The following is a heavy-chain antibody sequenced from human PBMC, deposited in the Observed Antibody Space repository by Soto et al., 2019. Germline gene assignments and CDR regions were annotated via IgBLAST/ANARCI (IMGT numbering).Heavy chain of an antibody. J-gene: IGHJ5*02. CDR3: AKDTVYTVTTFHNFFDL. D-gene: IGHD4-17*01. CDR1: GFTFSNYA. Sequence: PGGSLRLSCAASGFTFSNYAMYWIRQAPGKGLEWVSGILGSGAKTYYADSVRGRFTISRDNSGNTLYLHMNSLRTEDTALYYCAKDTVYTVTTFHNFFDLWGQGALVTVSS. CDR2: ILGSGAKT. V-gene: IGHV3-23*01.